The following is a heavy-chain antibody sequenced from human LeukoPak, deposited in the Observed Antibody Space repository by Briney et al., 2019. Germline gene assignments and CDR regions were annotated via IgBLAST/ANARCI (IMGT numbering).Heavy chain of an antibody. J-gene: IGHJ6*02. CDR2: INHSGNT. CDR3: ARGGIMVRQSINFLFFYGLDV. V-gene: IGHV4-34*01. Sequence: SETLSLTCNVSGGSLIGHYWSWIRQPPGKGLEWIGEINHSGNTNYNPSLKNRVTISVDTSKNQSSLRLSAVTAADTAVYHCARGGIMVRQSINFLFFYGLDVWGHGTTVTVSS. D-gene: IGHD3-10*01. CDR1: GGSLIGHY.